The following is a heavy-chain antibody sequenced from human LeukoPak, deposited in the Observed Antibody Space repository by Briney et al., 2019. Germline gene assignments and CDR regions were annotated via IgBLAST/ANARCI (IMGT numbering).Heavy chain of an antibody. Sequence: SETLSLTCTVSGGSTSSYYWSWIRQPPGKGLEWIGSIYYSGSTYYNPSLKSRVTISVDTSKNQFSLKLSSVTAADTAVYYCASSYSRSRKVPEPNWFDPWGQGTLVTVSS. CDR3: ASSYSRSRKVPEPNWFDP. J-gene: IGHJ5*02. D-gene: IGHD6-13*01. CDR1: GGSTSSYY. CDR2: IYYSGST. V-gene: IGHV4-59*05.